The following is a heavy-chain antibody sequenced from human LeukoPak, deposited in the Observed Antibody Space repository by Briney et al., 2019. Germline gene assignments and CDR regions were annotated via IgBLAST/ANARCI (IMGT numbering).Heavy chain of an antibody. Sequence: PSETLSLTCAVSGGSISSSNWWSWVRQPPGKGLEWIGEIYHSGSTNYNPSLKSRVTISVDKSKNQFSLKLSSVTAADTAVYYCATAPGIAAAGTYYYYGMDVRGQGTTVTVSS. CDR1: GGSISSSNW. CDR3: ATAPGIAAAGTYYYYGMDV. D-gene: IGHD6-13*01. CDR2: IYHSGST. J-gene: IGHJ6*02. V-gene: IGHV4-4*02.